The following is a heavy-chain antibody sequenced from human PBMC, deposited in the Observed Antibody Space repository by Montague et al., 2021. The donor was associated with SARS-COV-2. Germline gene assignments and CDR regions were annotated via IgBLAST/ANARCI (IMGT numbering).Heavy chain of an antibody. J-gene: IGHJ5*02. CDR1: GGSVGSSHYY. CDR3: ARGLYNWNYEHWFDT. V-gene: IGHV4-39*01. Sequence: SKTLSLTCTVSGGSVGSSHYYWAWIRQPPGKGLEWIGTIYYSGSTYYNPSPRSRVTIDVDASTNQFSLKLRSVTAADTAVYFCARGLYNWNYEHWFDTWGQGTLVTVSS. D-gene: IGHD1-7*01. CDR2: IYYSGST.